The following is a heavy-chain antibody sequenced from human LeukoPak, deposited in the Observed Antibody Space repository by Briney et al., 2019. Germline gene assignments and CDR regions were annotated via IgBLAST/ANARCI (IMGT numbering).Heavy chain of an antibody. J-gene: IGHJ4*02. Sequence: GGSLRLSCAASGFTFSRYHMNWVRQAPGKGLEWVSYISIISSTIYYADSVKGRFTISRDDAKNSVYLQMNSLRAEDTAVYYCARTYERDLDYWGQGTLVTVSS. CDR3: ARTYERDLDY. CDR1: GFTFSRYH. D-gene: IGHD3-3*01. V-gene: IGHV3-48*01. CDR2: ISIISSTI.